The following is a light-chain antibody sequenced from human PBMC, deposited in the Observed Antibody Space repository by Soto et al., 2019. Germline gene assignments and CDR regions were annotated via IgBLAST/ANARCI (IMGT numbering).Light chain of an antibody. V-gene: IGLV2-23*02. CDR3: CSFAGSYILV. J-gene: IGLJ2*01. Sequence: QSVLTQPASVSGSPGQSITISCTGTSSDIGNYQSVSWYQHHPGRAPKLILYEVTKRPSGVSNRFSGYKSGDTASLTISGLQAEDESDYYCCSFAGSYILVFGGGTKVTVL. CDR1: SSDIGNYQS. CDR2: EVT.